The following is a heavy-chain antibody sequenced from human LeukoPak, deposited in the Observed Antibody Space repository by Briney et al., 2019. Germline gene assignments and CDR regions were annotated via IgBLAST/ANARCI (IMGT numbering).Heavy chain of an antibody. CDR3: AKRDSSGWYYFDY. J-gene: IGHJ4*02. D-gene: IGHD6-19*01. Sequence: HPGGSLRLSCAASGFTFSSYAMTWVRQAPGKGLGWVSAVTGSTYSYNTYYADSVRGRFTISRDNSKHTLYLQMNSLRAEDTAVYYCAKRDSSGWYYFDYWGQGTLVTVSS. CDR1: GFTFSSYA. CDR2: VTGSTYSYNT. V-gene: IGHV3-23*01.